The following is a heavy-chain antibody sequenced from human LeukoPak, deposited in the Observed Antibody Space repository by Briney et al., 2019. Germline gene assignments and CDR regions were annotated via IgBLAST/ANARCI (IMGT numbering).Heavy chain of an antibody. Sequence: SETLSLTCTVSGGSINSYLWSWIRQSPGKGLEWIGYIYYNGGTNYNPSLKSRVTISVDTSKIQFFLKLNSVTAADTAVYYCARSRSRVATVFDYWGQGTLVTVSS. CDR1: GGSINSYL. D-gene: IGHD5-12*01. J-gene: IGHJ4*02. CDR3: ARSRSRVATVFDY. V-gene: IGHV4-59*01. CDR2: IYYNGGT.